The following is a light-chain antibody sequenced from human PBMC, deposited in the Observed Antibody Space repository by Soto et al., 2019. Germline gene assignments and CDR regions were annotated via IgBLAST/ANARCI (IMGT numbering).Light chain of an antibody. Sequence: QSALTQPASVSGSPGQSITISCTGTSSDVGGYNYVSWYQQHPGKAPKLMIYDVSNRPSGVSNRFSGSKSGNTASLTISGLQAADEADYYCSSYTSSSLVFGGGTKLTVL. V-gene: IGLV2-14*01. CDR1: SSDVGGYNY. J-gene: IGLJ2*01. CDR3: SSYTSSSLV. CDR2: DVS.